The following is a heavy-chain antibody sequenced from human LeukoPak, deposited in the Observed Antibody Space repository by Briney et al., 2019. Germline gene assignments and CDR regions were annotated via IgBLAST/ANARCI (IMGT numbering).Heavy chain of an antibody. J-gene: IGHJ3*02. Sequence: GESLRLSCAASGFTLSRYAMSWVRQAPGKGLEWVSALVDTGSTYYIDSVKGRFTISRDNSKNALFLQMNSLRAEDTAVYFCAKDDVTGFGDYDAFDIWGQGTLVTVSS. D-gene: IGHD4-17*01. CDR3: AKDDVTGFGDYDAFDI. V-gene: IGHV3-23*01. CDR1: GFTLSRYA. CDR2: LVDTGST.